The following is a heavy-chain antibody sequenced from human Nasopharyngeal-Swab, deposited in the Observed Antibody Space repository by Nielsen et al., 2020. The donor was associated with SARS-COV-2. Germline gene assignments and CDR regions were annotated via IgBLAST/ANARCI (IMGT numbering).Heavy chain of an antibody. CDR2: IATAGDT. V-gene: IGHV3-13*01. D-gene: IGHD1-1*01. CDR3: AQGDNSVSFSSDS. CDR1: GFTLSSYD. J-gene: IGHJ4*02. Sequence: GGSLKISCAASGFTLSSYDMHWVRQATGKDLECVSAIATAGDTYYPGSVKGRFTISRENAQNSLYLQMNTLRAADTAVYFCAQGDNSVSFSSDSWGQGTLVTVSS.